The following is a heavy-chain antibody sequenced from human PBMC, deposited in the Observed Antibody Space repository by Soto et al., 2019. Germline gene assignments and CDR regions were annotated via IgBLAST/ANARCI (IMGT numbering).Heavy chain of an antibody. CDR1: CGSFSGYY. J-gene: IGHJ4*02. CDR2: INHSGST. D-gene: IGHD6-19*01. CDR3: ARDGKAVAEKVDS. Sequence: PSETLSLTCAVYCGSFSGYYWTWIRQPLGKGLEWIGEINHSGSTNYNPSLQSRVTISVDTSNNQFSRKVSSVTAADTAVYYCARDGKAVAEKVDSCGQGTLVTVSP. V-gene: IGHV4-34*01.